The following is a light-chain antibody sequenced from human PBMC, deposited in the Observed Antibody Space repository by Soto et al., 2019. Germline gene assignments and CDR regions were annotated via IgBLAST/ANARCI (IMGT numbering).Light chain of an antibody. CDR2: GAS. CDR1: QSVSSSY. Sequence: EIVLTQSPGTLSLSPGERATLSCTASQSVSSSYLAWYQQKPGQAPRLLIYGASSRATGIPDRFSGSGSGTDFTLTISRLEPEDFAVYYCQQYGSSHTFGQGTKVEIK. CDR3: QQYGSSHT. V-gene: IGKV3-20*01. J-gene: IGKJ1*01.